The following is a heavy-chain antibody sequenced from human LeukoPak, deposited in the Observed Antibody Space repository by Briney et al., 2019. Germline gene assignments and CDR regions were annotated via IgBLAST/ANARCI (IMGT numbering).Heavy chain of an antibody. CDR3: ARGWPEDDSSGYYSRRYYYYMDV. D-gene: IGHD3-22*01. V-gene: IGHV1-69*06. CDR1: GGTFSSYA. J-gene: IGHJ6*03. Sequence: GASVKVSCKASGGTFSSYAISWVRQAPGQGLEWMGGIIPIFGTANYAQKFQGRVTITADKSTSTAYMELSGLRSEDTAVYYCARGWPEDDSSGYYSRRYYYYMDVWGKGTTVTVSS. CDR2: IIPIFGTA.